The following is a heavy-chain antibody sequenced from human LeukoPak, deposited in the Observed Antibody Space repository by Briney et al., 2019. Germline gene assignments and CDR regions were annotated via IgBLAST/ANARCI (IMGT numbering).Heavy chain of an antibody. CDR1: GFIFYNYA. CDR3: AKVDRRELGPYYFDY. D-gene: IGHD3-16*02. Sequence: GGSLRLSRATSGFIFYNYAMNWVRQGPGKGLEWVSGISGSGGSTYYAVSVRGRFTISRDNSKNTLYLQMNSLRAEDTAVYYCAKVDRRELGPYYFDYWGQGTLVTVSS. J-gene: IGHJ4*02. CDR2: ISGSGGST. V-gene: IGHV3-23*01.